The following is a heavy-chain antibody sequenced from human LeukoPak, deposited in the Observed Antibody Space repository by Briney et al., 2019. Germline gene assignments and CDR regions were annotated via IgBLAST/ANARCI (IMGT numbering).Heavy chain of an antibody. J-gene: IGHJ4*02. CDR2: IYPGDSDT. CDR1: GYSFTSYW. CDR3: ARYYYDSSGYWRFDY. V-gene: IGHV5-51*01. D-gene: IGHD3-22*01. Sequence: GESLKISCKGSGYSFTSYWIGWVRQMPGKGLEWMGIIYPGDSDTRYSPSFQGQVTISAGKSISTAYLQWSNLKASDTAMYYCARYYYDSSGYWRFDYWGQGTLSPSPQ.